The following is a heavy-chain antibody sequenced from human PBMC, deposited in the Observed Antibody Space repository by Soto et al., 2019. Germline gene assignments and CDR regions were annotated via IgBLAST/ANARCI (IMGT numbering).Heavy chain of an antibody. V-gene: IGHV1-46*01. J-gene: IGHJ4*02. D-gene: IGHD3-22*01. CDR1: GYTFTSYY. Sequence: ASVKVSCKASGYTFTSYYMHWVRQAPGQGLEWMGIINPSGGSTSYAQKFQGRVTMTRDTSTSTVYMELSSLRSEDTAVYYCARDRYYDSSGYYQDSGFQDYWGQGTLVTAPQ. CDR2: INPSGGST. CDR3: ARDRYYDSSGYYQDSGFQDY.